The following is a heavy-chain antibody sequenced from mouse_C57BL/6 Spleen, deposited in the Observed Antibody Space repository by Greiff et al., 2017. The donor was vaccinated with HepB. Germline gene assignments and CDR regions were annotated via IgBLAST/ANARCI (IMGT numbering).Heavy chain of an antibody. CDR1: GYAFSSSW. Sequence: LVESGPELVKPGASVKISCKASGYAFSSSWMNWVKQRPGKGLEWIGRIYPGDGDTNYNGKFKGKATLTADKSSSTAYMQLSSLTSEDSAVYFCARLAVVAYYYAMDYWGQGTSVTVSS. D-gene: IGHD1-1*01. CDR2: IYPGDGDT. J-gene: IGHJ4*01. CDR3: ARLAVVAYYYAMDY. V-gene: IGHV1-82*01.